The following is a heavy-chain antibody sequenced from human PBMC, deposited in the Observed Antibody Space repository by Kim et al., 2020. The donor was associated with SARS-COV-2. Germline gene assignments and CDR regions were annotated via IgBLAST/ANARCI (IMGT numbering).Heavy chain of an antibody. V-gene: IGHV4-31*03. Sequence: SETLSLTCTVSGGSISSGGYYWSWIRQHPGKGLEWIGYIYYSGSTYYNPSLKSRVTISVDTSKNQYSLKLSSVTAADTAVYYCARGGYYDILTGTRVDAFDTWGEGTMVTVSS. CDR2: IYYSGST. CDR3: ARGGYYDILTGTRVDAFDT. J-gene: IGHJ3*02. CDR1: GGSISSGGYY. D-gene: IGHD3-9*01.